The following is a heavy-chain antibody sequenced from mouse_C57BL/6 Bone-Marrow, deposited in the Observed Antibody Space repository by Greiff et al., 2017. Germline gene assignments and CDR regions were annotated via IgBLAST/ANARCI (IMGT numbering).Heavy chain of an antibody. D-gene: IGHD1-1*01. CDR2: INPSSGYT. Sequence: QVHVKQPGAELVMPGASVKLSCKASGYTFTSYWMHWVKQRPGQGLEWIGYINPSSGYTKYNQKFKDKATLTADKSSSTAYMQLSSLTYEDSAVYYCARTTTVVGRYFDVWGTGTTVTVSS. V-gene: IGHV1-7*01. CDR1: GYTFTSYW. CDR3: ARTTTVVGRYFDV. J-gene: IGHJ1*03.